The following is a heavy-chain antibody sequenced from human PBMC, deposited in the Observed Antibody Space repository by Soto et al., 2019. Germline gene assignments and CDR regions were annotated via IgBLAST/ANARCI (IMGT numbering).Heavy chain of an antibody. CDR3: AKDVR. J-gene: IGHJ4*02. CDR1: GFTFSTHW. V-gene: IGHV3-7*05. Sequence: EVQLVESGGDLVQPGGSLRLSCAASGFTFSTHWMSWVRQAPGKGLEWVANIKEDGSASYYADSVKGRFTISRDNAKNSLYLQMNGLRVEDTALYYCAKDVRWGQGTLVTVPS. CDR2: IKEDGSAS.